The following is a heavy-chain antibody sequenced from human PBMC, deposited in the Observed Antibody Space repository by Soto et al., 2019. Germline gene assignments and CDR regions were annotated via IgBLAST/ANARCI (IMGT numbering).Heavy chain of an antibody. CDR2: IIPIFGTA. V-gene: IGHV1-69*06. Sequence: QVQLVQSGAEVKKPGSSVKVSCKASGGTFSSYAISWVRQAPGQGLEWMGGIIPIFGTANYAQKFQGRVTITADKSTSTAYMELSSLRSKDTAVYYCARSTYSSSSGDYYYGMDVWGQGTTVTVSS. CDR3: ARSTYSSSSGDYYYGMDV. CDR1: GGTFSSYA. D-gene: IGHD6-6*01. J-gene: IGHJ6*02.